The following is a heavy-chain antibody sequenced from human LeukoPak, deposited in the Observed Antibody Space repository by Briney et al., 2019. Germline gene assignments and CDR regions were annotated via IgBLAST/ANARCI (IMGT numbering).Heavy chain of an antibody. CDR1: GFTFHNYA. D-gene: IGHD5/OR15-5a*01. Sequence: GGSLRLSCAASGFTFHNYAIHWVRRAPGKGLEWVSLTSGDGLTTYFADSVKGRFTISRDNSKSSLFLQMNSLRTEDTALYYCARDHVYGGADYWGQGTLVTVSS. J-gene: IGHJ4*02. V-gene: IGHV3-43*02. CDR3: ARDHVYGGADY. CDR2: TSGDGLTT.